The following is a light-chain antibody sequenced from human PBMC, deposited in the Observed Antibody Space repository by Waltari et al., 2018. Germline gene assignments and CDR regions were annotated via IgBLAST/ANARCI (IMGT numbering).Light chain of an antibody. V-gene: IGLV3-25*03. Sequence: SYGLPQPPSVSVSPGQTARITCSGDSLPWLYSYWYQQKAGQAPVLLIHKDRERPSGIPGRCSGSSSGTTATLSISGVQAEDEGDYFCQSADANVANHELFGGGTQLTVL. CDR3: QSADANVANHEL. J-gene: IGLJ2*01. CDR2: KDR. CDR1: SLPWLY.